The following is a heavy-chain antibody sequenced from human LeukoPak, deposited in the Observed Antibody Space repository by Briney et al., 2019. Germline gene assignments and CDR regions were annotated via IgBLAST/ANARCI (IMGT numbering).Heavy chain of an antibody. V-gene: IGHV1-2*02. CDR1: GYTFTGYY. Sequence: GASVKVSCKASGYTFTGYYIHWVRQAPGQGLEWMGWINPNSGGTNYAQKFQGRVTMTRDTSISTAYMELSRLRSDDTAVYYCARVGPYGSGSYYFHWGQGTLVTVSS. J-gene: IGHJ4*02. CDR3: ARVGPYGSGSYYFH. D-gene: IGHD3-10*01. CDR2: INPNSGGT.